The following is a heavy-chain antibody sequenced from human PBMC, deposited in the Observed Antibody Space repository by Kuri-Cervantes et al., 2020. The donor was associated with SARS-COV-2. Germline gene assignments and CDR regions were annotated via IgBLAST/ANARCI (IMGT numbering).Heavy chain of an antibody. Sequence: ASVKVSCKVSGYTLTNLLMHWVRQAPGKGLEWMGGFDPEDGETIYAQKFQGRVTMTEDTSTDTAYMELSSLRSEDTAVYYCARSPVGGNSVDHFDYWGQGTLVTVSS. J-gene: IGHJ4*02. CDR2: FDPEDGET. V-gene: IGHV1-24*01. D-gene: IGHD4-23*01. CDR3: ARSPVGGNSVDHFDY. CDR1: GYTLTNLL.